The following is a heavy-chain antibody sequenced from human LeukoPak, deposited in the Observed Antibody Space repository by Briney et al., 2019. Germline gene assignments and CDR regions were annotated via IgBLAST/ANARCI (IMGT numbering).Heavy chain of an antibody. V-gene: IGHV3-21*01. CDR2: ISSSSSYI. CDR1: GFTFSSYS. CDR3: ARDDYGDYNWFDP. D-gene: IGHD4-17*01. J-gene: IGHJ5*02. Sequence: AGGSLRLSCAASGFTFSSYSMNWVRQAPGKGLEWVSSISSSSSYIYYADSVKGRFTISRDNAKNSLYLQMNSLRAEDTAVYYCARDDYGDYNWFDPWGQGTLVTVSS.